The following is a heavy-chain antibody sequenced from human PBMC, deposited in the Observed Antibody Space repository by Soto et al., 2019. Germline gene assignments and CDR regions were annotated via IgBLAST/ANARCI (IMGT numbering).Heavy chain of an antibody. J-gene: IGHJ4*02. CDR2: ISDSSSSI. CDR1: GFTFSDYY. Sequence: VQLVESGGGLVKPGGSLRLSCAASGFTFSDYYMSWIRQAPGKGLELISYISDSSSSIYYADSVKGRFTISRDNARKSVYLQMNSLRAEDTAVYYCAKDMGYDLSPLGYFDYWGQGTLVTVSS. D-gene: IGHD5-12*01. V-gene: IGHV3-11*01. CDR3: AKDMGYDLSPLGYFDY.